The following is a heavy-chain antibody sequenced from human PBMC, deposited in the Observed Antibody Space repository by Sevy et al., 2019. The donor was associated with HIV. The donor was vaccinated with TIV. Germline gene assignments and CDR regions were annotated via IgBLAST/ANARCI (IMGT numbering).Heavy chain of an antibody. V-gene: IGHV4-59*01. Sequence: SETLSLTCTVSGASISSYYWSWIRQPSGKGLEWVGYIYYNGRTNYNPSLKSRVTISVDTSKNQFSLKLISVTAADTAVYYCARSLADYYYGMDVWGQGTTVTVSS. CDR2: IYYNGRT. CDR1: GASISSYY. CDR3: ARSLADYYYGMDV. J-gene: IGHJ6*02.